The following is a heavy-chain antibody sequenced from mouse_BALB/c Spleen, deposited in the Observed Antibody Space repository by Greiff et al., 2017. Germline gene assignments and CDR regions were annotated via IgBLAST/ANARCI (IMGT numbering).Heavy chain of an antibody. Sequence: VKVEESGPGLVAPSQSLSITCTVSGFSLTSYGVHWVRQPPGKGLEWLGVIWTGGGTNYNSAFMSRLSISKDNSKSQVFLKMNSLQTDDTAIYYCVREGGYYGSRDAMDYWGQGTSVTVSS. V-gene: IGHV2-9*02. CDR3: VREGGYYGSRDAMDY. J-gene: IGHJ4*01. CDR1: GFSLTSYG. D-gene: IGHD1-1*01. CDR2: IWTGGGT.